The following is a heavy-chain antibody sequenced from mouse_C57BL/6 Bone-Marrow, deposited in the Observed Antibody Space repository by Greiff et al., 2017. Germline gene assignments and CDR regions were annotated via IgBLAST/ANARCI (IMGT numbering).Heavy chain of an antibody. V-gene: IGHV1-76*01. D-gene: IGHD2-4*01. CDR3: ARDDYEGHWSFDV. CDR2: IYPGSGNT. CDR1: GYTFTDYY. Sequence: VQLQQSGAELVRPGASVKLSCKASGYTFTDYYINWVKQRPGQGLEWIARIYPGSGNTYYNEKFKGKATLTAEKSSSTAYMQLSSLTSGDSAVYFCARDDYEGHWSFDVWGTGTTVTVSS. J-gene: IGHJ1*03.